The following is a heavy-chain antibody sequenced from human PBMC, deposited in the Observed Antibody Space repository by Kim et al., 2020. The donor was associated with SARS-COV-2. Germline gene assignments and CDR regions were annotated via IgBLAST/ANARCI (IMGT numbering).Heavy chain of an antibody. CDR3: AKDLAATLYPLDH. J-gene: IGHJ1*01. Sequence: GGSLRLSCATSGFIFSRFGMSWVRQAPGKGLEWVSSISSTGENTYYADSVRGRFTISRDSSEKTLYLQMNSLRAEDTAIYFCAKDLAATLYPLDHWGHG. CDR2: ISSTGENT. CDR1: GFIFSRFG. V-gene: IGHV3-23*01. D-gene: IGHD3-16*01.